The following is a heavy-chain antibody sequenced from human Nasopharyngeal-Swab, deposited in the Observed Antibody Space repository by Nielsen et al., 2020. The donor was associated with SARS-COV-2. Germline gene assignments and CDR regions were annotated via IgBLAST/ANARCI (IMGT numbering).Heavy chain of an antibody. CDR2: ISSRSSNI. CDR3: ARDIGGGRYGSDY. V-gene: IGHV3-21*01. D-gene: IGHD3-16*01. CDR1: GFVFSIYG. Sequence: GGSLRLSCAASGFVFSIYGMNWVRQAPGKGLEWVSSISSRSSNIYYADSVKGRFTISGDNAKNSLYLQMNSLRAEDTAVYYCARDIGGGRYGSDYWGQGTLVTVSS. J-gene: IGHJ4*02.